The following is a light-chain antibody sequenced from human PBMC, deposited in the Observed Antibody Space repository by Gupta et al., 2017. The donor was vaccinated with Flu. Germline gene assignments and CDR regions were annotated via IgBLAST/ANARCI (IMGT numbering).Light chain of an antibody. V-gene: IGKV1-5*03. CDR1: QNIRRW. J-gene: IGKJ1*01. Sequence: DIQMTQSPSTLSASVGDRVIISCRASQNIRRWLAWYQQRPGKAPKLLIYTASTLEGGIPSRFSGSGSGTEFTLTITSLQPDDFATYYCHQDGDYPATFGQGTKVEI. CDR3: HQDGDYPAT. CDR2: TAS.